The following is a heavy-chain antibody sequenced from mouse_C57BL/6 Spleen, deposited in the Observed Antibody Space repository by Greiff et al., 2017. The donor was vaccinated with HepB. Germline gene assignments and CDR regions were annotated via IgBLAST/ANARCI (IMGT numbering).Heavy chain of an antibody. Sequence: VQLQQSGAELVRPGASVKLSCTASGFNIKDDYMHWVKQRPEQGLEWIGWIDPESGDTEYASKFQGKATITADTSSNTAYLQLSSLTSEDTAVYYCTTGYEGYWGQGTTLTVSS. D-gene: IGHD2-12*01. CDR3: TTGYEGY. J-gene: IGHJ2*01. V-gene: IGHV14-4*01. CDR1: GFNIKDDY. CDR2: IDPESGDT.